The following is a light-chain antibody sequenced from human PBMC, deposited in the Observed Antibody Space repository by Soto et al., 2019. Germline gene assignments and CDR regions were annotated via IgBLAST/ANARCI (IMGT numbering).Light chain of an antibody. CDR3: GTWDSSLSGV. V-gene: IGLV1-51*01. CDR1: SSNIGNNY. J-gene: IGLJ2*01. Sequence: QSVLTQPPSVSEAPGQKVTISCSGSSSNIGNNYVSWYQQLPGTAPKLLIYDNNKRPSGIPDRFSGSKSGTSATLGITGLQTGDEADYYCGTWDSSLSGVFGGGTKLTVL. CDR2: DNN.